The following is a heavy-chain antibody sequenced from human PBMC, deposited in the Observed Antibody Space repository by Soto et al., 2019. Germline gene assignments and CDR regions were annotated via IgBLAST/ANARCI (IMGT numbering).Heavy chain of an antibody. CDR3: ARSLGWRDAFDI. J-gene: IGHJ3*02. CDR1: RFTFSSYW. D-gene: IGHD6-19*01. V-gene: IGHV3-7*01. CDR2: IKKDGSDE. Sequence: EVQLVESGGGLVQPGGSQRLSCAASRFTFSSYWMTWVRQAPGKGLEWVANIKKDGSDEYYVDSVKGRFTISRDNAKNSLYLQMNSLRAEDTAVYFCARSLGWRDAFDIWGQGTMVTVTS.